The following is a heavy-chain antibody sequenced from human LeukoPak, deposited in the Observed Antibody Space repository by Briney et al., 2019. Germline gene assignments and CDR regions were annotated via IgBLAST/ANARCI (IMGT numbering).Heavy chain of an antibody. CDR3: AKGVKVVVNDAFDI. CDR2: ISWNSGSI. CDR1: GFTFDDYA. D-gene: IGHD3-22*01. V-gene: IGHV3-9*01. Sequence: GGSLRLSCTASGFTFDDYAMHWVRQAPGKGLEWVSGISWNSGSIGYADSVKGRFTISRDNAKNSLYLQMNSLRAEDTALYYCAKGVKVVVNDAFDIWGQGTMVTVSS. J-gene: IGHJ3*02.